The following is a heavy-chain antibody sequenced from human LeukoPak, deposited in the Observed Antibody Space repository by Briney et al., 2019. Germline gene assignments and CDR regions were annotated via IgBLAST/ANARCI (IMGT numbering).Heavy chain of an antibody. D-gene: IGHD1/OR15-1a*01. CDR1: GVSINTYF. CDR3: ASQLGGTTFH. J-gene: IGHJ4*02. CDR2: VYYNGIT. V-gene: IGHV4-59*01. Sequence: SETLSLTCTVSGVSINTYFWSWIRQPPGRGLEWIGYVYYNGITNYNPSLKSRVSISLDTSKNQFSLRLNSVTAAETAVYYCASQLGGTTFHWGQGTLVTVSS.